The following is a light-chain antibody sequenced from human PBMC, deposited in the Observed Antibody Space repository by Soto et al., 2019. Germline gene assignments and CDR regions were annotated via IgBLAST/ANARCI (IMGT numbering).Light chain of an antibody. CDR1: QSVNNKY. J-gene: IGKJ2*01. Sequence: TVLTQSPDTLSLSPGERATLSCRASQSVNNKYLAWYQHKPGRPPRLLIYGASTRASGIPDKFSGSGSGTHFTLTISKLEPDDFAVYYCHQYGRSPHTFGQGTKVEI. CDR3: HQYGRSPHT. CDR2: GAS. V-gene: IGKV3-20*01.